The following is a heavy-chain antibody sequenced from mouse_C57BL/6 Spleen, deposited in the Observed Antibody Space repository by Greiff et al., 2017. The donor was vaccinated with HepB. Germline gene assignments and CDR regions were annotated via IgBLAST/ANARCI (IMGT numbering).Heavy chain of an antibody. CDR3: ARRGYAMDY. J-gene: IGHJ4*01. Sequence: DVMLVESGGGLVQPGGSLKLSCAASGLTFSDYYMYWVRQTPEKRLEWVAYISNGGGSTYYPDTVKGRFTISRDNAKNTLYLQMSRLKSEDTAMYYCARRGYAMDYWGQGTSVTVSS. CDR1: GLTFSDYY. V-gene: IGHV5-12*01. CDR2: ISNGGGST.